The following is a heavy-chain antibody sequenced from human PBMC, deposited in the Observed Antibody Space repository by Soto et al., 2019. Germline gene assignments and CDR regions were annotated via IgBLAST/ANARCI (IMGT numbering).Heavy chain of an antibody. CDR2: VSTYNGNT. J-gene: IGHJ4*02. V-gene: IGHV1-18*01. CDR3: ARAINMVPGVIMDIDY. CDR1: GYTFSNYG. D-gene: IGHD3-10*01. Sequence: ASVKVSCKTSGYTFSNYGITWVRQAPGQGLEWMGWVSTYNGNTIYAQNLQGRVTMTTDTSTRTGYMEIRSLRSEDTAVYYCARAINMVPGVIMDIDYWGQGTPVTAPQ.